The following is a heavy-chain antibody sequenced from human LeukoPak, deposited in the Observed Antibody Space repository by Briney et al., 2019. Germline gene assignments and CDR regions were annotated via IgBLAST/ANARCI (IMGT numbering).Heavy chain of an antibody. CDR3: ARDPSGFDY. J-gene: IGHJ4*02. V-gene: IGHV1-2*02. CDR1: GYTFTGYY. CDR2: INPNSGGT. D-gene: IGHD3-10*01. Sequence: ASVKVSCKASGYTFTGYYIHWVRQAPGQGLEWMGWINPNSGGTNYAQKFQGRVTMTRGTSISTAYMELTRLRSDDTAVYYCARDPSGFDYWGQGTLVTVSS.